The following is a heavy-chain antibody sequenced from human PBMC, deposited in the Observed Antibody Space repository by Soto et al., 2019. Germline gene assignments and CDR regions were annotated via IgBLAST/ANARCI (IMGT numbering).Heavy chain of an antibody. D-gene: IGHD6-13*01. Sequence: GEARKVSWQGFGGRLSRCWIGGGRRMPGKGLEWMGIIYPGDSDTRYSPSFQGQVTISADKSISTSYLQWSSLKASDTAMYYCARYLRQPPAVSGQGTTVTVSS. J-gene: IGHJ6*02. CDR3: ARYLRQPPAV. CDR1: GGRLSRCW. CDR2: IYPGDSDT. V-gene: IGHV5-51*01.